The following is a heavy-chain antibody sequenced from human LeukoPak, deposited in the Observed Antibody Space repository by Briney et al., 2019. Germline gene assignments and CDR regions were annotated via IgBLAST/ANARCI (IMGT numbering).Heavy chain of an antibody. CDR3: ARVENLEYSYGYMQRKNYWYFDL. CDR2: IYYSGST. J-gene: IGHJ2*01. CDR1: GGSISSYY. Sequence: SETLSLTCTVSGGSISSYYWSWIRQPPGKGLEWIGYIYYSGSTNYNPSLKSRVTISVDTSKNQFSLKLSSVTAADTAVYYCARVENLEYSYGYMQRKNYWYFDLWGRGTLVTVSS. V-gene: IGHV4-59*01. D-gene: IGHD5-18*01.